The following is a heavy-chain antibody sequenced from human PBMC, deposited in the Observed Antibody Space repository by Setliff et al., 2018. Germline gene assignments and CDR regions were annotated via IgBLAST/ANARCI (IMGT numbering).Heavy chain of an antibody. CDR2: ITWDGGST. V-gene: IGHV3-43*01. J-gene: IGHJ4*02. CDR3: TKDGGRLRFVSHLDF. CDR1: GFTFDDYT. Sequence: VGSLRLSCAASGFTFDDYTMHWVRQAPGKGLEWVSLITWDGGSTFYADSVKGRFTISRDNRKNSLYLQMNSLTSEDTALYFCTKDGGRLRFVSHLDFWGQGTPVTV. D-gene: IGHD3-3*01.